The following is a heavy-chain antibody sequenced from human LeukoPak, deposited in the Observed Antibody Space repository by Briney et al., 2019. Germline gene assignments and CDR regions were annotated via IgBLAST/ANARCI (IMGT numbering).Heavy chain of an antibody. V-gene: IGHV1-46*01. CDR3: ARGPSPDSVFDY. J-gene: IGHJ4*02. Sequence: ASVKVSCKASGGTFSGYAISWVRQAPGQGLEWMGIINPSGGSTTYAQKFQGRVTMTRDTSTNTVYMELSSLRSEDTAVYYCARGPSPDSVFDYWGQGTLVTVSS. CDR2: INPSGGST. CDR1: GGTFSGYA. D-gene: IGHD5/OR15-5a*01.